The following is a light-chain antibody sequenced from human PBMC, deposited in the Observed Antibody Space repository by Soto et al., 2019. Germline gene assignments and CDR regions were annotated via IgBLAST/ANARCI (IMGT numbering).Light chain of an antibody. Sequence: DIVMTQSPDSLAVSLGERATINCKSSQSVLYSSNNKNYLAWYQQKPGQPPKLLIYWASTRESGVPDRFSGSGSGTDFTLTISSLQAEDVAVYYCQQYYSTLRTTFGQGTKLEIK. J-gene: IGKJ2*01. CDR3: QQYYSTLRTT. CDR1: QSVLYSSNNKNY. V-gene: IGKV4-1*01. CDR2: WAS.